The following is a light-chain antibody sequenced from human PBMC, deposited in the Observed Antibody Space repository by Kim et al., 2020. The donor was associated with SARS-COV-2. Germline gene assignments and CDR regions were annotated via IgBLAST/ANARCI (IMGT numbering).Light chain of an antibody. Sequence: GMRATYLCSGSSSNISSTTLHWTQQLPGTAPNRLIHTNHPRPSGVPDPLSRSKSGTAASLAISGLQSEDDADYNCAAWDDGLNGLVFGGGTKVTVL. CDR2: TNH. CDR1: SSNISSTT. V-gene: IGLV1-44*01. J-gene: IGLJ2*01. CDR3: AAWDDGLNGLV.